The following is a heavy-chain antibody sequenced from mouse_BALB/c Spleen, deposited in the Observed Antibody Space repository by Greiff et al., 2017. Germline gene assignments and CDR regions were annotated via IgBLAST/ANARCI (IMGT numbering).Heavy chain of an antibody. J-gene: IGHJ4*01. CDR1: GFAFSSYD. CDR2: ISSGGGST. V-gene: IGHV5-12-1*01. Sequence: EVKLVESGGGLVKPGGSLKLSCAASGFAFSSYDMSWVRQTPEKRLEWVAYISSGGGSTYYPDTVKGRFTISRDNAKNTLYLHMSSLKSEDTAMYYCARQDSSGFAMDYWGQGTSVTVSS. CDR3: ARQDSSGFAMDY. D-gene: IGHD3-2*01.